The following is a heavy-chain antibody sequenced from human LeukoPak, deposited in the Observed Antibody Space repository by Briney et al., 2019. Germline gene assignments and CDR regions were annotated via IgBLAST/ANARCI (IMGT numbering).Heavy chain of an antibody. CDR1: GFTFSSYW. D-gene: IGHD3-10*01. CDR3: AKARGVGELNNWFDP. V-gene: IGHV3-7*03. Sequence: PGGSLRLSCAASGFTFSSYWMSWVRQAPGKGLEWVANIKQDGSEKYYVDSVKGRFTISRDNAKNSLYLQMNSLRAEDTALYYCAKARGVGELNNWFDPWGQGTLVTVSS. J-gene: IGHJ5*02. CDR2: IKQDGSEK.